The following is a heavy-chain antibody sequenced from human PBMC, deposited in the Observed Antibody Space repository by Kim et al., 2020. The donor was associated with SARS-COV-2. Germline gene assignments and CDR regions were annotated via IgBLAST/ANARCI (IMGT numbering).Heavy chain of an antibody. V-gene: IGHV4-30-4*01. D-gene: IGHD3-22*01. Sequence: SETLSLTCTVSGGSISSGDYYWSWIRQPPGKGLEWIGYIYYSGSTYYNPSLKSRVTISVDTSKNQFSLKLSSVTAADTAVYYCATADSSGYLYYFDYWGQGTLVTVSS. J-gene: IGHJ4*02. CDR1: GGSISSGDYY. CDR2: IYYSGST. CDR3: ATADSSGYLYYFDY.